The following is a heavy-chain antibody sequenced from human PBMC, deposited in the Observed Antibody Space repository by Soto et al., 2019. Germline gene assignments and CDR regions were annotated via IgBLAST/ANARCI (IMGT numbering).Heavy chain of an antibody. CDR2: INHSGST. D-gene: IGHD3-10*01. J-gene: IGHJ4*02. CDR3: ARDKITCLFDY. CDR1: GGSFSGYY. V-gene: IGHV4-34*01. Sequence: QVQLQQWGAGLLKPSETLSLTYAVYGGSFSGYYWTWIRQPPATGLEWSGEINHSGSTNYNPSLNCRVAILVYTSKNQFSLKLTSLTAAYTAVYYCARDKITCLFDYWGQGTLVTVSS.